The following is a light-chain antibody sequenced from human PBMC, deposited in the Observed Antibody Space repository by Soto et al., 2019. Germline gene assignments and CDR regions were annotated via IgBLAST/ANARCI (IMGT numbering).Light chain of an antibody. J-gene: IGLJ1*01. V-gene: IGLV2-11*01. Sequence: QSALTQPRSVSGSPGQSVTVSCTGTSSDVGGYNYVAWYQQHPGKAPKLMISDVNKRPSGVPDRFSGSKSGNTASLTISGVQAEDEADYSCCSFAGRIFVFGTGTKLTVL. CDR1: SSDVGGYNY. CDR2: DVN. CDR3: CSFAGRIFV.